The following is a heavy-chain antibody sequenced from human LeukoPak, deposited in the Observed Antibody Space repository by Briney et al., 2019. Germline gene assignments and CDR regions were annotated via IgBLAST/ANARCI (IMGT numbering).Heavy chain of an antibody. V-gene: IGHV1-46*01. J-gene: IGHJ4*02. Sequence: ASVKVSCKASGYTFTSYSVHWVRQAPGQGLEWMATINPSVGSAIYAQKFQGRVTVTSDTSTSAVLMELTSLTSDDTAVYYCARGLVSSWYFDAPYYFDYWGQGTLVTVSS. CDR1: GYTFTSYS. CDR2: INPSVGSA. CDR3: ARGLVSSWYFDAPYYFDY. D-gene: IGHD6-13*01.